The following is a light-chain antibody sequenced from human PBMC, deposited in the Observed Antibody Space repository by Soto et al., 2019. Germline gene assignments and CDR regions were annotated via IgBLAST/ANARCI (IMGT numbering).Light chain of an antibody. CDR2: EAT. V-gene: IGLV2-23*01. Sequence: QSVLTQPASVSGSPGQSTTISCTGTSSDVGKYNLVSWYQQHPGKAPKLMIYEATKRPSGVSNRFSGSKSGNTASLTISGLQAEDEADYYCSSHAGRGTVVFGGGTKVTVL. CDR3: SSHAGRGTVV. J-gene: IGLJ2*01. CDR1: SSDVGKYNL.